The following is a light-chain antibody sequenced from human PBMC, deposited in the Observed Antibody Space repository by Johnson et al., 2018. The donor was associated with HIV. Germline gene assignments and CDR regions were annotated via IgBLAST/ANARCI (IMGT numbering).Light chain of an antibody. CDR3: GTWDSSLGTAF. Sequence: QPVLTQPPSVSAAPGQKVTISCSGSSSNIGNNYVSWYQQLPGTAPKLLIYEDDKRPSDIPDRFSGSKSGTSATLGITGLQPGDEADYYCGTWDSSLGTAFVGTGTKVTVL. CDR1: SSNIGNNY. V-gene: IGLV1-51*02. CDR2: EDD. J-gene: IGLJ1*01.